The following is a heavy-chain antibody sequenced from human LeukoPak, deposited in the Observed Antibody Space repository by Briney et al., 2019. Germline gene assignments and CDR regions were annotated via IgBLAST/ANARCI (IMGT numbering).Heavy chain of an antibody. V-gene: IGHV1-8*01. D-gene: IGHD1-1*01. CDR2: MNPNSGNT. Sequence: GASVKVSCKASGYTFTSYDINWVRQATGQGLEWMGWMNPNSGNTGYARKFQGRVTMTRNTSISTAYMELSSLRSEDTAVYYCARGTTRRKGDYVVYWGQGTLVTVSS. CDR1: GYTFTSYD. CDR3: ARGTTRRKGDYVVY. J-gene: IGHJ4*02.